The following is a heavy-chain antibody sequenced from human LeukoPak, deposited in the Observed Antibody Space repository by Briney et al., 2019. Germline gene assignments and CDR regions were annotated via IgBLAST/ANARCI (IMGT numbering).Heavy chain of an antibody. D-gene: IGHD6-13*01. V-gene: IGHV1-2*02. Sequence: ASVKVSCKASGYTFTGYNIHWVRQAPGQGLEWMGWISPSSGGTDSAQKFQGRVTMTRDTSITTAYMELSGLTSDDTAVYYCARPKAADGTIGALEIWGQGTLVTVSS. CDR1: GYTFTGYN. J-gene: IGHJ3*02. CDR3: ARPKAADGTIGALEI. CDR2: ISPSSGGT.